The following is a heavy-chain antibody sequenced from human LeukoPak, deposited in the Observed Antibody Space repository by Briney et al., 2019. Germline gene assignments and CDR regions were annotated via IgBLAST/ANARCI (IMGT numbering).Heavy chain of an antibody. D-gene: IGHD6-13*01. CDR2: ISGSGGST. V-gene: IGHV3-23*01. CDR1: GFTFSSYA. CDR3: AKSQTHSSSWFSDY. J-gene: IGHJ4*02. Sequence: GGSLRLSCAASGFTFSSYATNWVRQAPGKGLEWGSAISGSGGSTYYADSVKGRFTISRDNSKNTLYLQMNSLRAEDTAVYYCAKSQTHSSSWFSDYWGQGTLVTVSS.